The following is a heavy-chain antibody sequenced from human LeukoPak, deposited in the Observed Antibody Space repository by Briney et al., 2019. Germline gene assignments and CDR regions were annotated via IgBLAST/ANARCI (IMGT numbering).Heavy chain of an antibody. D-gene: IGHD6-13*01. Sequence: ASVEVSCKASGYTFTSYDINWVRQVTGQGLEWMGWMNPKSGNTGYAQKFQGRVTMTRNTSISTDYMELSSLRSEDTAVYYCARAVREAGRAAAYYWGQGTLVTVSS. CDR3: ARAVREAGRAAAYY. CDR2: MNPKSGNT. V-gene: IGHV1-8*02. J-gene: IGHJ4*02. CDR1: GYTFTSYD.